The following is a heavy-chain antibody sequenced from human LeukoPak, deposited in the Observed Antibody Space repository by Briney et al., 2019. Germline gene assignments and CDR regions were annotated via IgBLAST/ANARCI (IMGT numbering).Heavy chain of an antibody. CDR2: IYTSGST. D-gene: IGHD3-3*01. J-gene: IGHJ4*02. CDR3: ARVYSYDFWSGYLDY. Sequence: SETLSLTCAVYGGSFSGYYWSWIRQPAGKGLEWIGRIYTSGSTNYNPSLKSRVTMSVDTSKNQFSLKLSSVTAADTAVYYCARVYSYDFWSGYLDYWGQGTLVTVSS. CDR1: GGSFSGYY. V-gene: IGHV4-59*10.